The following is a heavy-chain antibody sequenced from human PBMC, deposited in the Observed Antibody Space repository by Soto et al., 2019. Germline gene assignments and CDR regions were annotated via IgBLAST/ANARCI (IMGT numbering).Heavy chain of an antibody. CDR2: ISYDGRNK. J-gene: IGHJ6*02. D-gene: IGHD6-13*01. CDR3: ARDSGSSLGYYYYGMDV. Sequence: QVQLVESGGGVVQPGRSLRLSCAASGFTFSSYAMHWVRQAPGKGLEWVAVISYDGRNKYYADSVKGRFTISRDNSKNTLYLQMNSLRAEDTAVYYCARDSGSSLGYYYYGMDVWGQGTTVTVSS. V-gene: IGHV3-30*04. CDR1: GFTFSSYA.